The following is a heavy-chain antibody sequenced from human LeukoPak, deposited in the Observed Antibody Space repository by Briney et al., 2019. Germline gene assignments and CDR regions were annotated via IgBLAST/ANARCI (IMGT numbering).Heavy chain of an antibody. V-gene: IGHV4-39*07. CDR3: ARGGITMVRGVPYYYYYYMDV. D-gene: IGHD3-10*01. J-gene: IGHJ6*03. Sequence: PSETLSLTCTVSGGSISSSSYYWGWIRQPPGKGLEWIGSIYYSGSTNYNPSLKSRVTISVDTSKNQFSLKLSSVTAADTAVYYCARGGITMVRGVPYYYYYYMDVWGKGTTVTVSS. CDR1: GGSISSSSYY. CDR2: IYYSGST.